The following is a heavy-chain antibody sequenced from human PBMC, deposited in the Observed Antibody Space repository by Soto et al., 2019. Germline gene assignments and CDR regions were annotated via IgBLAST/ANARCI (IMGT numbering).Heavy chain of an antibody. D-gene: IGHD7-27*01. CDR2: IYDGGRT. Sequence: QVQLQESGPGLVKPSQTLSLTCTVSGGSISTVDYWWSWIRQSPDMGLEWIGHIYDGGRTYNNPSLESRVTXSXXPPKSQLSLTLSSVSAADTAVYSCARGPSGDKVDSWGQGPLVTVSS. V-gene: IGHV4-30-4*01. CDR3: ARGPSGDKVDS. CDR1: GGSISTVDYW. J-gene: IGHJ4*02.